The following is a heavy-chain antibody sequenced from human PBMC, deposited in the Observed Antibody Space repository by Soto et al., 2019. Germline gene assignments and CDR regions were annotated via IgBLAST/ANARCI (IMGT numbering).Heavy chain of an antibody. D-gene: IGHD3-16*01. J-gene: IGHJ4*02. CDR2: INPNSGGT. Sequence: ASVKVSCKASGYTFTGYYMHWVRQAPGQGLEWMGWINPNSGGTNYAQKFQGRVTMTRDTSISTAYMELSRLRSDDTAVYYCARAHPYYDYVWGSWGQGTLVTVSS. CDR1: GYTFTGYY. V-gene: IGHV1-2*02. CDR3: ARAHPYYDYVWGS.